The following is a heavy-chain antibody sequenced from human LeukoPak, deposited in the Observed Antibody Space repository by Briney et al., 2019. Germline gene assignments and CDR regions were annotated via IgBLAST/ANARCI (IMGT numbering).Heavy chain of an antibody. CDR3: ASLDDYVWGSYRYTPFDY. CDR2: IIPIFGTA. V-gene: IGHV1-69*13. D-gene: IGHD3-16*02. J-gene: IGHJ4*02. CDR1: GGTFSSYA. Sequence: SVKVSCKASGGTFSSYAISWVRQAPGQGLEWMGGIIPIFGTANYAQKFQGRVTITADESTSTAYIELSSLRSEDTAVYYCASLDDYVWGSYRYTPFDYWGQGTLVTVSS.